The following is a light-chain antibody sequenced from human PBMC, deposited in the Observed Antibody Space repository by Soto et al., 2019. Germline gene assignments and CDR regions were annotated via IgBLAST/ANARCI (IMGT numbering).Light chain of an antibody. J-gene: IGKJ1*01. Sequence: DIPMTQSPSTMSGSFLERVTITCRASQTISSWLAWYQQKPGKAPKLLIYKASTLKSGVPSRFSGSGSGTEFTLTISSLQPDDFATYYCQHYNSYSEAFGQGTKVDIK. CDR2: KAS. CDR3: QHYNSYSEA. CDR1: QTISSW. V-gene: IGKV1-5*03.